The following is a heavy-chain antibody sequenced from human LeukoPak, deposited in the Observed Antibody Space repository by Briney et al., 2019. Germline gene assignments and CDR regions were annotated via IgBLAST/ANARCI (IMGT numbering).Heavy chain of an antibody. Sequence: PSETLSLTCTVSGGSISSGGYYWSWIRQHPGKGLEWIGYIYYSGSTYYNPSLKSRVTISVDTSKNQFSLKLSSVTAADTAVYCCARIQTPGPIDYWGQGTLVTVSS. CDR1: GGSISSGGYY. D-gene: IGHD5-18*01. CDR3: ARIQTPGPIDY. CDR2: IYYSGST. J-gene: IGHJ4*02. V-gene: IGHV4-31*03.